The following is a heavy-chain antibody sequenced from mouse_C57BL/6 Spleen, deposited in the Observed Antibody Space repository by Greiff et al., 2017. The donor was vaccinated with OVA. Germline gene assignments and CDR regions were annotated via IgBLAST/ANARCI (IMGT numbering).Heavy chain of an antibody. J-gene: IGHJ4*01. CDR1: GYTFTDYE. CDR2: IDPETGGT. D-gene: IGHD2-12*01. Sequence: VQLQESGAELVRPGASVTLSCKASGYTFTDYEMHWVKQTPVHGLEWIGAIDPETGGTAYNQKFKGKAILTADKSSSTAYMELRSLTSEVYAVYYYTKFSYDDAMDYWGQGTSVTVSS. V-gene: IGHV1-15*01. CDR3: TKFSYDDAMDY.